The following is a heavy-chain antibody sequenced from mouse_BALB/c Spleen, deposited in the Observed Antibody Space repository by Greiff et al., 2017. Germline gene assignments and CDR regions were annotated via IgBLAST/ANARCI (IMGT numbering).Heavy chain of an antibody. CDR2: INPSNGRT. CDR3: ALNFYFDY. V-gene: IGHV1S81*02. J-gene: IGHJ2*01. D-gene: IGHD1-3*01. CDR1: GYTFTNYW. Sequence: QVQLQQPGAELVKPGASVKLSCKASGYTFTNYWMHWVKQRPGQGLEWIGEINPSNGRTNYNEKFKSKATLTVDKSSSTAYMQLSSLTSEDSAVYYCALNFYFDYRGQGTTLTVSS.